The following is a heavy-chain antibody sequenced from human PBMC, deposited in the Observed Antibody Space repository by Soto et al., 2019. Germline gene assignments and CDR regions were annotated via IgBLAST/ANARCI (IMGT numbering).Heavy chain of an antibody. D-gene: IGHD1-20*01. J-gene: IGHJ5*02. CDR1: GGTLSTVDYF. V-gene: IGHV4-30-4*01. CDR2: IYKSATT. Sequence: PSETLSLPCSASGGTLSTVDYFWAWIRQPPGQALEYIGYIYKSATTYYNPSFESRVAITLDTSKSQFSLNVTSVTAADTAVYFCARGREGLTGRCFQYWFDAWGQGIPVSVTS. CDR3: ARGREGLTGRCFQYWFDA.